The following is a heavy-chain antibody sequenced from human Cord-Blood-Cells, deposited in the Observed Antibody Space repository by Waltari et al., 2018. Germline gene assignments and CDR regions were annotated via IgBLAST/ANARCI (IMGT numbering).Heavy chain of an antibody. CDR1: GYTFPSSG. CDR2: ISAYNGNT. CDR3: ARIGYYDILTGYYNAFDI. D-gene: IGHD3-9*01. V-gene: IGHV1-18*01. J-gene: IGHJ3*02. Sequence: QVQLVQSGAEVKKPGASVKVSCKASGYTFPSSGISWVRQAPGQGLEWMGWISAYNGNTNYAQKLQGRVTMTTDTSTSTAYMELRSLRSDDTAVYYCARIGYYDILTGYYNAFDIWGQGTMVTVSS.